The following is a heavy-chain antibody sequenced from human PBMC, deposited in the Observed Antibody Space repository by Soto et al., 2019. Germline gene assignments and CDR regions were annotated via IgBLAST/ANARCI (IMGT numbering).Heavy chain of an antibody. CDR3: AKDRAVTIFGPNYYFDY. J-gene: IGHJ4*02. D-gene: IGHD3-3*01. Sequence: GGSLRLSCAASGFTFSSYAMSWVRQAPGKGLEWVSAISGSGGSTYYADSVKGRFTISRDNSKNTLYLQMNSLRAEDTAVYYCAKDRAVTIFGPNYYFDYWGQGTLVTVSS. V-gene: IGHV3-23*01. CDR1: GFTFSSYA. CDR2: ISGSGGST.